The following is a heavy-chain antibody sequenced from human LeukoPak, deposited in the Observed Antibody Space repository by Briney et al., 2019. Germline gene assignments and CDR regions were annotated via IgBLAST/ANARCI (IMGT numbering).Heavy chain of an antibody. D-gene: IGHD5-12*01. CDR3: VRDRRNYSGSCLDS. CDR1: GGSMSSGNYY. J-gene: IGHJ5*01. Sequence: SETLSLTCIVSGGSMSSGNYYWGWIRQPPGKGLEWIGSMSYGGTAFYKSSLRSRVTLSVETSRKQFSLNLRSVTAADTAVYYCVRDRRNYSGSCLDSWGQRTLVTVSS. CDR2: MSYGGTA. V-gene: IGHV4-39*07.